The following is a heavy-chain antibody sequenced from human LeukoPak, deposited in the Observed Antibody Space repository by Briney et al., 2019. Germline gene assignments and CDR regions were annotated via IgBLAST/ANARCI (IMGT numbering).Heavy chain of an antibody. D-gene: IGHD5-12*01. Sequence: ASVKVSCKASGGTFSSYAISWVRQAPGQGLEWMGRIIPILGIANYAQKFQGRVTITADKSTSTAYMELSSLRSEDTAVYYCARGAGYDFPPYYYGMDVWGQGTTVTVSS. CDR3: ARGAGYDFPPYYYGMDV. J-gene: IGHJ6*02. CDR1: GGTFSSYA. CDR2: IIPILGIA. V-gene: IGHV1-69*04.